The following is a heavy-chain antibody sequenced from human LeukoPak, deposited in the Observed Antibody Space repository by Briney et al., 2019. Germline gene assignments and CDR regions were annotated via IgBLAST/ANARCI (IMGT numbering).Heavy chain of an antibody. J-gene: IGHJ4*02. D-gene: IGHD3-22*01. CDR2: IIPIFGTA. CDR3: AREDVWSSGYPFDY. CDR1: GGTFSSNA. V-gene: IGHV1-69*05. Sequence: SVKVSCKASGGTFSSNAISWVRQAPGQGLEWMGRIIPIFGTANYAQKFQGRVTITTDESTSTAYMELSSLRSEDTAVYYCAREDVWSSGYPFDYWGQGTLVTVSS.